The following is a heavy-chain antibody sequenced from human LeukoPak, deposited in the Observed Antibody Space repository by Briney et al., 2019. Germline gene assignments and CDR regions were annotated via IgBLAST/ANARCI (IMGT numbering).Heavy chain of an antibody. J-gene: IGHJ6*02. D-gene: IGHD6-13*01. CDR3: ARLRYSSSWWVSDFGMDV. V-gene: IGHV4-59*08. Sequence: SETLSLTCTVSGGSISGYYWSWIRQPPGKGLEWIGYIYDSGSTKYNPSLKSRVTISVDTPKNQFSLKLSSVTAADTAVYYCARLRYSSSWWVSDFGMDVWGQGTTVTVSS. CDR2: IYDSGST. CDR1: GGSISGYY.